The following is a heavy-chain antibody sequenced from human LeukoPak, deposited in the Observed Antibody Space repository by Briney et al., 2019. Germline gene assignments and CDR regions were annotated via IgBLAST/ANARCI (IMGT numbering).Heavy chain of an antibody. D-gene: IGHD3-3*01. J-gene: IGHJ4*02. Sequence: PGGSLRLSCAASGFTFSSYGMHWVRQAPGKGLEWVAVISNDENIKYYVDSVKGRFTISRDNSKNTLYLQMNSLRTEDTALYYCAKDRVATNSALDYWGQGTLVTVSS. CDR1: GFTFSSYG. CDR2: ISNDENIK. CDR3: AKDRVATNSALDY. V-gene: IGHV3-30*18.